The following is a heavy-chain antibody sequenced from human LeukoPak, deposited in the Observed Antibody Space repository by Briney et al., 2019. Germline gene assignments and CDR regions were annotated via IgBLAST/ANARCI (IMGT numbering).Heavy chain of an antibody. D-gene: IGHD5-18*01. CDR1: GFTFSSYW. J-gene: IGHJ4*02. Sequence: PGGSLRLSCAAAGFTFSSYWMHWVRQAPGEGLVWVSRIVGDGSTTTYADSVRGRFTISRDNPKNTLFLQMNSLRAEDTGVYYCAKDSYSKGDYWGQGVLVTVSS. CDR2: IVGDGSTT. V-gene: IGHV3-74*01. CDR3: AKDSYSKGDY.